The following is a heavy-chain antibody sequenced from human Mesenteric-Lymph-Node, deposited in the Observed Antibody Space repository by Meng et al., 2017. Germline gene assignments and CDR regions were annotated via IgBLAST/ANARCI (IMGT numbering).Heavy chain of an antibody. Sequence: GESLKISCAASGFTVSSNYMSWVRQAPGKGLEWVSVIYSGGSTYYADSVKGRFTISRDNSKNTLYLQMNSLRAEDTAVYYCARVAGSGSYYRGAFDIWGQGTMVTVSS. CDR3: ARVAGSGSYYRGAFDI. D-gene: IGHD3-10*01. CDR2: IYSGGST. V-gene: IGHV3-53*05. CDR1: GFTVSSNY. J-gene: IGHJ3*02.